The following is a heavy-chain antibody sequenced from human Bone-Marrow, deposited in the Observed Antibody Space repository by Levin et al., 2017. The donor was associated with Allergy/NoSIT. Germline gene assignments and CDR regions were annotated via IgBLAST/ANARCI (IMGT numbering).Heavy chain of an antibody. CDR3: AIYPAYDFDTVP. CDR2: INPDGSGT. Sequence: GESLKISCAASGFTFSNHWMHWVRQAPGKGLVWVSRINPDGSGTSHADSVKGRFTTSRDNAKNTLFLQMNSLRADDTAVYYCAIYPAYDFDTVPWGQGTLVTVSS. D-gene: IGHD3-3*01. V-gene: IGHV3-74*01. CDR1: GFTFSNHW. J-gene: IGHJ5*02.